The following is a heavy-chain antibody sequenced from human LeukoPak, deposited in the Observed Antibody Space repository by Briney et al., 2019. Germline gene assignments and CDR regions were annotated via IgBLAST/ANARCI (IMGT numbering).Heavy chain of an antibody. Sequence: PGGSLRLSCAASRFTVSSNYMSWVRQAPGKGLEWVSVIYSGGNTYYADSVRGRFTISRDNSKNTLYLQMNSLRAEDTAVYYCARDLYYYDSSGYLRWGQGTLVTVSS. CDR1: RFTVSSNY. CDR2: IYSGGNT. CDR3: ARDLYYYDSSGYLR. D-gene: IGHD3-22*01. V-gene: IGHV3-53*01. J-gene: IGHJ4*02.